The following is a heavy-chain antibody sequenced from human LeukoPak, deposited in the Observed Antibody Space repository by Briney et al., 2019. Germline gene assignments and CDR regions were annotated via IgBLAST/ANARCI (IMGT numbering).Heavy chain of an antibody. Sequence: PSETLSLTCTASGGSISSYYWSWIRQPPGKGLEWSGYIYSSGSTKYNPSLKSRVTISLGKSKNQFSLQLSSVTAAVTAVYYSATAPLDKTSWCDPW. D-gene: IGHD1-7*01. CDR3: ATAPLDKTSWCDP. V-gene: IGHV4-59*01. CDR1: GGSISSYY. J-gene: IGHJ5*02. CDR2: IYSSGST.